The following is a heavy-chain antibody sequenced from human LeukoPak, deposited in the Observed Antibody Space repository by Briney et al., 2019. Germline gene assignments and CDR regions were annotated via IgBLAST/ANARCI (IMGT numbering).Heavy chain of an antibody. CDR3: ARGSLKGSGRTGWFDP. D-gene: IGHD3-10*01. CDR1: GFTFSTYW. V-gene: IGHV3-7*01. J-gene: IGHJ5*02. Sequence: PGGSLRLSCAASGFTFSTYWMSWVRQAPGKGLEWMANIKEDGSEKYYGDSVKGRFTISRDNAKNSLYLEMNSLRVEDTAVYYCARGSLKGSGRTGWFDPWGQGTLVTVSS. CDR2: IKEDGSEK.